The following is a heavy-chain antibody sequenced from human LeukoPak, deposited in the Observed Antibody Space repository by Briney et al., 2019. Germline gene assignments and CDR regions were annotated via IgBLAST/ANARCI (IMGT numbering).Heavy chain of an antibody. D-gene: IGHD5-24*01. V-gene: IGHV4-30-4*08. CDR3: ARDRDGYNLDAFDI. CDR2: IYYSGST. J-gene: IGHJ3*02. Sequence: SQTLSLTXTVSGGSISVGTYYWSWIRQPPGKGLKWIGYIYYSGSTYYNPSLKSRVSISVDTSKNQFSLKLSSVTAADTAVFYCARDRDGYNLDAFDIWGQGTMVTVSS. CDR1: GGSISVGTYY.